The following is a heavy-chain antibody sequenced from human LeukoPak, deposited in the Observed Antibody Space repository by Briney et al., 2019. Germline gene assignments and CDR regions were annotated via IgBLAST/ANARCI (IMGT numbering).Heavy chain of an antibody. J-gene: IGHJ4*02. CDR2: ISGSGGST. CDR1: GFTFSSYA. D-gene: IGHD3-22*01. CDR3: AKDYYYDSSGYYYFDY. Sequence: GGSLRLSCAASGFTFSSYAMSWVRQAPGKGLEWVSAISGSGGSTYSADSVKGRFTISRDNSKNTLYLQMNSLRAEDTAVYYCAKDYYYDSSGYYYFDYWGQGTLVTVSS. V-gene: IGHV3-23*01.